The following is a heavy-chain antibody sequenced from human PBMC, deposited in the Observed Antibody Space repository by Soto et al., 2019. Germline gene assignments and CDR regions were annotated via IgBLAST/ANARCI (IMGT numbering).Heavy chain of an antibody. J-gene: IGHJ6*02. Sequence: ASVKVSCKASGYTFTSYGISWVRQAPGQGLEWMGWISAYNGNTNYAQKLQGRVTMSTDTSTSTAYMELRSLRSDDTAVYYCARDGKYCSSTSCYSDYYYYGMDVWGQGTTVTVSS. CDR3: ARDGKYCSSTSCYSDYYYYGMDV. D-gene: IGHD2-2*02. CDR2: ISAYNGNT. V-gene: IGHV1-18*01. CDR1: GYTFTSYG.